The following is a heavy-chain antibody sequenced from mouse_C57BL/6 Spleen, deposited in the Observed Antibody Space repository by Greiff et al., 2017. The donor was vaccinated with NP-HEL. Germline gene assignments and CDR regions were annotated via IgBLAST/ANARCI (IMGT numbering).Heavy chain of an antibody. V-gene: IGHV14-4*01. D-gene: IGHD1-1*01. J-gene: IGHJ4*01. Sequence: VQLQQSGAELVRPGASVKLSCTASGFNIKDDYMHWVKQRPEQGLEWIGWIDPENGDTEYASKFQGKATITADTSSNTAYLQLSSLTSEDTAVYYCTYGSFYAMDYWGQRTSVTVSS. CDR2: IDPENGDT. CDR1: GFNIKDDY. CDR3: TYGSFYAMDY.